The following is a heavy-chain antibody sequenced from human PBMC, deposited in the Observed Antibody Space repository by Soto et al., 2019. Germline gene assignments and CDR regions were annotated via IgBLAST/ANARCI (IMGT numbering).Heavy chain of an antibody. CDR1: GSTFTSHY. J-gene: IGHJ4*02. CDR2: INPSDGST. CDR3: ARSYVQSRPLDY. Sequence: QVQLVQSETEVKKPGASVKVSCKTSGSTFTSHYIHWVRQAPGQGPEWMGIINPSDGSTRYAQKFQGRVTMTRDTSTSTVYMELSSLRSEDTAVYFCARSYVQSRPLDYWGQGTLVTVSS. V-gene: IGHV1-46*01. D-gene: IGHD3-10*02.